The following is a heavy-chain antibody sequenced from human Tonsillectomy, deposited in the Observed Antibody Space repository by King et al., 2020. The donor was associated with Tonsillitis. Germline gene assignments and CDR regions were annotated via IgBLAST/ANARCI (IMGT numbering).Heavy chain of an antibody. CDR2: ISPSSAYI. CDR1: GFTFTSYT. J-gene: IGHJ3*02. CDR3: ARDAGGTSDNAFDI. V-gene: IGHV3-21*01. D-gene: IGHD4-23*01. Sequence: VQLVESGGGRVKPGGSLRLSCAASGFTFTSYTMNWVRQAPGKGLEWVSSISPSSAYINYADSMKGRFTISRDNANSSLYLQMNSLRAEDTAVYYCARDAGGTSDNAFDIWGQGAMVTVSS.